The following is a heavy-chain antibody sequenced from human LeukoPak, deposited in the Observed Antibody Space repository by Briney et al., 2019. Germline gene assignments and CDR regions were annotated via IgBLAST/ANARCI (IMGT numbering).Heavy chain of an antibody. CDR2: ISGGDGST. CDR3: AKKGCTSATCYINC. CDR1: GFTFSDYA. Sequence: GGSLRLSYAASGFTFSDYAMSWVRQAPGKGLEWVSDISGGDGSTYYADSVKGRFTISRDNSKNTLYLQMNRLRAEDTAVYFCAKKGCTSATCYINCCGQGTLVTVSS. J-gene: IGHJ4*02. V-gene: IGHV3-23*01. D-gene: IGHD2-2*02.